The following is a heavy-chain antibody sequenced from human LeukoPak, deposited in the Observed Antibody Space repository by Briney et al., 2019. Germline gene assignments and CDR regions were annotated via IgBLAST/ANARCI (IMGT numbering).Heavy chain of an antibody. CDR2: IYYSGST. Sequence: SETLSLTCTVSGGSISSYYWSWIRQPPGKGLEWIGYIYYSGSTNYNPSLKSRVTISVDTSKNQFSLKLSSVTAADTAVYYCASHGILAGYYFDDSCGGRTMVTVSS. J-gene: IGHJ3*02. V-gene: IGHV4-59*08. D-gene: IGHD3-9*01. CDR3: ASHGILAGYYFDDS. CDR1: GGSISSYY.